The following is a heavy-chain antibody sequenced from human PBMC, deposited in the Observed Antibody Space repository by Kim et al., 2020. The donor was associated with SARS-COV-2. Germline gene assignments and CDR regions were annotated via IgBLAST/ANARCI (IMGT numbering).Heavy chain of an antibody. CDR3: ARDGWGYWYFDL. J-gene: IGHJ2*01. CDR2: IYSGGST. D-gene: IGHD3-16*01. Sequence: GGSLRLSCAASGFTVSSNYMSWVRQAPGKGLEWVSVIYSGGSTYYAESVKGRFTISRDNSKNTLYLQMNSLRAEDTAVYYCARDGWGYWYFDLWGRGTLVTVSS. V-gene: IGHV3-53*01. CDR1: GFTVSSNY.